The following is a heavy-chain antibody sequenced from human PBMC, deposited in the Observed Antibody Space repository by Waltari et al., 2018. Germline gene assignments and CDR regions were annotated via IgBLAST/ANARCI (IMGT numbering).Heavy chain of an antibody. J-gene: IGHJ3*02. CDR2: IRYDGSNK. CDR3: AKDLDHRGAFDI. CDR1: GFTFSSYG. Sequence: QVQLVESGGGVVQPGGSLRLSCAASGFTFSSYGMHWVRQAPGKGLEWVAFIRYDGSNKYYADSVKGRFTISRDNSKNTLYLQMNSLRAEDTAVYYCAKDLDHRGAFDIWGQGTMVTVSS. V-gene: IGHV3-30*02.